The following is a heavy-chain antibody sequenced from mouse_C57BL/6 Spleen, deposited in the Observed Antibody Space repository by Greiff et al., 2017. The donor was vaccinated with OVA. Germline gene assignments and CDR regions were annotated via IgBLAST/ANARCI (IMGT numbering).Heavy chain of an antibody. V-gene: IGHV5-17*01. CDR3: ARRHYDYGYYAMDY. CDR2: ISSGSSTI. D-gene: IGHD2-4*01. J-gene: IGHJ4*01. Sequence: EVKLMESGGGLVKPGGSLKLSCAASGFTFSDYGMHWVRQAPEKGLEWVAYISSGSSTIYYADTVKGRFTISRDNAKNTLFLQMTSLRSEDTAMYYCARRHYDYGYYAMDYWGQGTSVTVSS. CDR1: GFTFSDYG.